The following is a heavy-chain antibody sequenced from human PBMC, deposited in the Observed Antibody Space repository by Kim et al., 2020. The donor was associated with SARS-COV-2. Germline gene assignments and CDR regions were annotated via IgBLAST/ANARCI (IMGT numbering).Heavy chain of an antibody. CDR2: IWYDGSNK. Sequence: GGSLRLSCAASGFTFSSYGMHWVRQAPGKGLEWVAVIWYDGSNKYYADSVKGRFTISRDNSKNTLYLQMNSLRAEDTAVYYCAREFAGNYFDYWGQGTLVTVSS. V-gene: IGHV3-33*01. CDR3: AREFAGNYFDY. D-gene: IGHD1-1*01. J-gene: IGHJ4*02. CDR1: GFTFSSYG.